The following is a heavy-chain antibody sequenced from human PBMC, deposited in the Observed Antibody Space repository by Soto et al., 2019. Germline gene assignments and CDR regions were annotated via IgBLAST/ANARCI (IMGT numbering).Heavy chain of an antibody. V-gene: IGHV3-74*01. D-gene: IGHD5-12*01. Sequence: EVQLVESGGGLVQPGGSLRLSCVVSGFTFSGYWMYWVRQVPGKGLVWVSRINNDGSKTNYADSVRGRFTISRDNAKNTRYLQMNSLRAEDTAVYYCPRAGYGGFEDGLDIWGQGTMVIVSS. CDR2: INNDGSKT. CDR3: PRAGYGGFEDGLDI. CDR1: GFTFSGYW. J-gene: IGHJ3*02.